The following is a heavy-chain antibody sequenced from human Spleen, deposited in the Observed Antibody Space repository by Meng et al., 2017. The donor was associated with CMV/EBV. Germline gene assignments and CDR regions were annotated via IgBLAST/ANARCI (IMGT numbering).Heavy chain of an antibody. CDR1: SIISGSYH. CDR3: ARGPHVDSAMVLYNWFGP. D-gene: IGHD5-18*01. V-gene: IGHV4-31*02. CDR2: IYHSGNS. Sequence: SIISGSYHWSWIRQHPGKGLEWIGYIYHSGNSHHNPSLKSRVAISVDTSKNQFSLTMSSVTAADTAVYYCARGPHVDSAMVLYNWFGPWGQGTLVTVS. J-gene: IGHJ5*02.